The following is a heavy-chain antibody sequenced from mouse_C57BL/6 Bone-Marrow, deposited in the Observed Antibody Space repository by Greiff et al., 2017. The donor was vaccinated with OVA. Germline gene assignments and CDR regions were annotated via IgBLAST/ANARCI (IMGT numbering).Heavy chain of an antibody. Sequence: VQLKQSGPGLVKPSQSLSLTCSVTGYSITSGYSWNWIRQFPGNKLEWMGYISYDGSNNYNPSLKNRISITRDTSKNQFFLKLKSLTTEDTATYYCARNAYYSNYDYYAMDYWGQGTSVTVSS. J-gene: IGHJ4*01. D-gene: IGHD2-5*01. V-gene: IGHV3-6*01. CDR1: GYSITSGYS. CDR3: ARNAYYSNYDYYAMDY. CDR2: ISYDGSN.